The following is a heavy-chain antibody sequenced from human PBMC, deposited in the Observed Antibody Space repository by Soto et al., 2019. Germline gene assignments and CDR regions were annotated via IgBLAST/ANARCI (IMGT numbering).Heavy chain of an antibody. V-gene: IGHV4-30-2*01. CDR3: AATEIAVAGTSLGY. CDR1: GGSISSGDYS. Sequence: PSETLSLTCAVSGGSISSGDYSWSWIRQPPGKGLEWVGYIYHTGSTYYNPSLKSRVTISIDRSKNQFSLYLSSVTAADTAVYYCAATEIAVAGTSLGYWGQGTLVTV. CDR2: IYHTGST. D-gene: IGHD6-19*01. J-gene: IGHJ4*02.